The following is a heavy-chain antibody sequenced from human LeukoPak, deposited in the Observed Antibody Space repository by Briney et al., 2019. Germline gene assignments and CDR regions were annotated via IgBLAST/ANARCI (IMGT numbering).Heavy chain of an antibody. Sequence: SETLSLTCTVSGGSISSSSYYWGWIRQPPGKGLEWIGSIYYSGSTYYNPSLKSRVTISVDTSKNQFSLKLSSVTAADTAVYYCECRGGTYWGQGTLVTVSS. CDR3: ECRGGTY. V-gene: IGHV4-39*01. CDR2: IYYSGST. CDR1: GGSISSSSYY. J-gene: IGHJ4*02.